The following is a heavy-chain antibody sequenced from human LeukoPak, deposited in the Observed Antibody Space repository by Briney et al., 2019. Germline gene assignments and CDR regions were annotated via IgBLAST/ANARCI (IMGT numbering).Heavy chain of an antibody. D-gene: IGHD4-23*01. Sequence: SETLSLTCTVSGGSISTYYWSWIRLPPGKGLEWIGCVYYSGSTNYNPSLKSRGTMSVDTSKNQFSLKLSSVTAADTAVYYCARGSITVVPAFDIWGQGTMVTVSS. V-gene: IGHV4-59*12. CDR3: ARGSITVVPAFDI. J-gene: IGHJ3*02. CDR1: GGSISTYY. CDR2: VYYSGST.